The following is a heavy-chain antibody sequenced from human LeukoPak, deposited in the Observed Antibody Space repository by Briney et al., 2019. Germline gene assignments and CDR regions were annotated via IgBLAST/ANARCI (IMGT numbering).Heavy chain of an antibody. D-gene: IGHD3-16*01. CDR3: ARHQGGHDAFDI. V-gene: IGHV4-39*01. CDR2: IYYSGST. CDR1: GGSISSSSYY. J-gene: IGHJ3*02. Sequence: PSETLSLTCTVSGGSISSSSYYWGWIRQPPGKGLEWIGSIYYSGSTYYNPSLKSRVTISVDTSKNQFSLKLSSVTAADTAVYYCARHQGGHDAFDIWGQGTMVTVSS.